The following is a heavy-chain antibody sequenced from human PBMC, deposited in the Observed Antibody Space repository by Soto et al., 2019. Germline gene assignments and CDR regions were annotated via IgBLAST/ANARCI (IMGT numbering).Heavy chain of an antibody. V-gene: IGHV3-21*01. CDR2: ISSSSSYI. D-gene: IGHD4-17*01. Sequence: SGGSLRLSCAASGFTFSSYSMNWVRQAPGKGLEWVSSISSSSSYIYYADSVKGRFTISRDNAKNSLYLQMNSLRAEDTAVYYCARTSIRDYGDYGSDAFDIWGQGTMVTVSS. CDR3: ARTSIRDYGDYGSDAFDI. J-gene: IGHJ3*02. CDR1: GFTFSSYS.